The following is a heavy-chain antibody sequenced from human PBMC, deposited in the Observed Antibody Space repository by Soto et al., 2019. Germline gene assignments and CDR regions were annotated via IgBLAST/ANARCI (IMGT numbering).Heavy chain of an antibody. D-gene: IGHD6-13*01. CDR3: ARGQNSSSWYYFDY. J-gene: IGHJ4*02. V-gene: IGHV4-34*01. CDR2: INHSGST. Sequence: SETLSLTCAVYGGSFSGYYWSWIRQPPGKGLEWIGEINHSGSTNYNPSLKSRVTISVDTSKNQFSLKLSSVTAADTAVYYCARGQNSSSWYYFDYWGQGTLVTVSS. CDR1: GGSFSGYY.